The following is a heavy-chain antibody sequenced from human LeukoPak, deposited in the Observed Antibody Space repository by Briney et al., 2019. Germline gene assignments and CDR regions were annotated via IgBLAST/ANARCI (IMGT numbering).Heavy chain of an antibody. CDR2: IYYSGST. V-gene: IGHV4-59*01. CDR1: GGSISSYY. D-gene: IGHD2-8*02. CDR3: ARVWSLSAKYYYYYYGMDV. Sequence: SETLSLTCTVSGGSISSYYWSWIRQPPGKGLGWIGYIYYSGSTNYNPSLKSRVTISVDTSKNQFSLKLSSVTAADTAVYYCARVWSLSAKYYYYYYGMDVWGQGTTVTVSS. J-gene: IGHJ6*02.